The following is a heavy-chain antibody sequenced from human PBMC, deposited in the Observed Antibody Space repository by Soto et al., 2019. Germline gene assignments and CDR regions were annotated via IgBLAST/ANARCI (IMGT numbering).Heavy chain of an antibody. V-gene: IGHV4-30-2*01. J-gene: IGHJ5*02. CDR1: GGSISSGGYS. CDR3: ARGQVVAAHH. D-gene: IGHD2-15*01. Sequence: QLQLQESGSGLVKPSQTLSLTCAVSGGSISSGGYSWSWIRQRPGKGLEWIGYIYHSGSTYYNPSLNSRVTISVARSQNQFSLKLSSVTAADTAVYYCARGQVVAAHHWGQGTLVTVSS. CDR2: IYHSGST.